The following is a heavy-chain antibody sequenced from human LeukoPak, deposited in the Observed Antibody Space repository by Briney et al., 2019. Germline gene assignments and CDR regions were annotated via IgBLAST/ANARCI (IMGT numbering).Heavy chain of an antibody. J-gene: IGHJ6*02. CDR1: GGSISSYY. V-gene: IGHV4-59*01. D-gene: IGHD3-10*01. CDR2: IYYSGST. Sequence: SETLSLTCPVSGGSISSYYWSWIRQPPGKGLEWIGYIYYSGSTNYNPSLKSRVTMSVDTSRNQFSLRLNSVTAADTAVYYCARDRGSGNYGYSYGMDVWGQGTTVTVSS. CDR3: ARDRGSGNYGYSYGMDV.